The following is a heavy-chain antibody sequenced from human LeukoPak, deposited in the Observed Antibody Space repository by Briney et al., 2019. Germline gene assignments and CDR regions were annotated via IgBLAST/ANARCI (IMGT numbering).Heavy chain of an antibody. D-gene: IGHD4-11*01. CDR3: SREGYSNNDVDFDY. CDR2: IGSKAYGGTT. CDR1: GFTFSSYG. Sequence: GGSLRLSCAASGFTFSSYGMHWVRQAPGKGLEWVGFIGSKAYGGTTEYAASVEGRFSISRDDSKSIAFLQMNSLKTEDTAVYYCSREGYSNNDVDFDYWGQGTLVTVSS. J-gene: IGHJ4*02. V-gene: IGHV3-49*04.